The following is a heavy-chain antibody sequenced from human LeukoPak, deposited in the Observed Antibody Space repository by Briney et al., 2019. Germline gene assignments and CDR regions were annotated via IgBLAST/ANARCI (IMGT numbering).Heavy chain of an antibody. CDR1: GYTFTSYG. D-gene: IGHD3-9*01. CDR2: ISAYNGNT. Sequence: PEASVKVSCKASGYTFTSYGISWVRQAPGQGLEWMGWISAYNGNTNYAQKLQGRVTMTTDTSTSTAYMELRSLRSDDTAVYYCARDSYDILAGYYPYYFDYWGQGTLVTVSS. CDR3: ARDSYDILAGYYPYYFDY. V-gene: IGHV1-18*01. J-gene: IGHJ4*02.